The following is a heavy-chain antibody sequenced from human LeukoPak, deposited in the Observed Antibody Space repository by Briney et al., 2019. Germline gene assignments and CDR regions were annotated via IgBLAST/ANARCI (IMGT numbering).Heavy chain of an antibody. D-gene: IGHD3-9*01. CDR2: INHSGST. V-gene: IGHV4-34*01. J-gene: IGHJ4*02. CDR1: GGSFSGYY. CDR3: ARNGVLVLRYFDWLLGRGFFDY. Sequence: SETLSLTCAVYGGSFSGYYWSWIRQPPGKGLEWIGEINHSGSTNYNPSLKGRVTISVDTSKNQFSLKLSSVTAADTAVYYCARNGVLVLRYFDWLLGRGFFDYWGQGTLVTVSS.